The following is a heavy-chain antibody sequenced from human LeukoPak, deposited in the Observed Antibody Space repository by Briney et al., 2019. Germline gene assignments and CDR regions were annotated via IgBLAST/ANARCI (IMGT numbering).Heavy chain of an antibody. J-gene: IGHJ4*02. V-gene: IGHV4-39*01. CDR2: ISHTGTT. CDR1: GGSTSNNAYH. D-gene: IGHD3-3*01. Sequence: PSETLSLTCNVSGGSTSNNAYHWGWIRQSPGKGLEWLGSISHTGTTSYYPSLRSRVTISVDRSKNQFSLSLTSVTAADTAIYYCARGITVFGVTIRYYFDYWGQGTLVTVSS. CDR3: ARGITVFGVTIRYYFDY.